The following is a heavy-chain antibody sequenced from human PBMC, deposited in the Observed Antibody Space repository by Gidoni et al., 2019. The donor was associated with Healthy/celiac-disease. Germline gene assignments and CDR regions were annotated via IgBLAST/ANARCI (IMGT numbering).Heavy chain of an antibody. CDR3: ASASSSTLDY. CDR1: GGSISSYY. V-gene: IGHV4-59*01. D-gene: IGHD6-6*01. CDR2: ISYSGST. Sequence: QVQLQESGPGLVKPSETLSLTCAGSGGSISSYYWSWIRQPPGKGLELMGYISYSGSTNSNPSLKSRVTTSVDTSKNQSSLQLSSVTAADTAVYYCASASSSTLDYWGQGTLVTVSS. J-gene: IGHJ4*02.